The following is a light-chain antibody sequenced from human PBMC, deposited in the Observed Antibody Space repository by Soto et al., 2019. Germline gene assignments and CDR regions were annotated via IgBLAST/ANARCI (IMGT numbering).Light chain of an antibody. Sequence: EIVLTQSPDTLSLSPGERATLSCRASQSVSSSFLAWYQQKPGQAPRLLIYRASSRATGIPDRFIGSGSGTDFTLTISRLEPEDFAVYYCQQYESSPLTFGGGTKVEIK. J-gene: IGKJ4*01. V-gene: IGKV3-20*01. CDR2: RAS. CDR3: QQYESSPLT. CDR1: QSVSSSF.